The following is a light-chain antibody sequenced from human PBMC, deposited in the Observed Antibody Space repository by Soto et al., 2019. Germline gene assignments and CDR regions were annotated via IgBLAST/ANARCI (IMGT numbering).Light chain of an antibody. CDR1: QSVSSSY. CDR2: GAS. Sequence: EIVLTQSPGTLSLSPGERATLSCRASQSVSSSYLAWYQQKPGQAPRLLIYGASSRATGIPDRFSGSGSGDDFTLTISRLEPEYFAVYYCQQYGSSPPLTFGGGTKVEIK. V-gene: IGKV3-20*01. J-gene: IGKJ4*01. CDR3: QQYGSSPPLT.